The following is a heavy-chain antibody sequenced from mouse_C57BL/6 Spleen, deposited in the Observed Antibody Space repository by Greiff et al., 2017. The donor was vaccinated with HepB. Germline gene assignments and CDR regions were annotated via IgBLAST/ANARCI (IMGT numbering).Heavy chain of an antibody. J-gene: IGHJ4*01. Sequence: LQQPGAELVRPGSSVKLSCKASGYTFTSYWMHWVKQRPIQGLEWIGNIDPSDSETHYNQKFKDKATLTVDKSSSTAYMQLSSLTSEDSAVYYCARSRSSYPYAMDYWGQGTSVTVSS. CDR3: ARSRSSYPYAMDY. CDR1: GYTFTSYW. D-gene: IGHD2-10*01. CDR2: IDPSDSET. V-gene: IGHV1-52*01.